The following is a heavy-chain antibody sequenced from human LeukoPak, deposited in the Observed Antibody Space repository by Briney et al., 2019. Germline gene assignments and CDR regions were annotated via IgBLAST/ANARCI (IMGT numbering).Heavy chain of an antibody. Sequence: SETLSLTCTVSGYSISSGYYWGWIRQPPGKGLEWIGSIYHSGSTYYNPSLKSRVTISVDKSKNQFSLKLSSVTAADTAVYYCARDRRYSDSSGYIRGFDYWGQGTLVTVSS. J-gene: IGHJ4*02. D-gene: IGHD3-22*01. V-gene: IGHV4-38-2*02. CDR3: ARDRRYSDSSGYIRGFDY. CDR2: IYHSGST. CDR1: GYSISSGYY.